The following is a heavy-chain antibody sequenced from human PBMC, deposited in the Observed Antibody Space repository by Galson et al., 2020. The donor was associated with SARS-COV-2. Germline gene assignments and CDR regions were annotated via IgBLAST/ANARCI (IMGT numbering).Heavy chain of an antibody. CDR1: GFTFSDSP. CDR3: TRVPHDSSSFWDAFDI. J-gene: IGHJ3*02. CDR2: IRSKANNYAT. V-gene: IGHV3-73*01. D-gene: IGHD6-6*01. Sequence: GESLKISCATSGFTFSDSPMHWVRQASGKGLEWVGRIRSKANNYATAYAASLKGRFTISRDDSKNTAYLQMNSLKTEDTAVYYCTRVPHDSSSFWDAFDIWGQGTMVTVSS.